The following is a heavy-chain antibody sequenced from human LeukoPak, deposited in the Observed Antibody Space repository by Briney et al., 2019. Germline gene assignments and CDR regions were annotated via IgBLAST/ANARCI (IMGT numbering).Heavy chain of an antibody. Sequence: GGSLGLSCAASGFTFSDYCMYWIRQAPGKGLEWVSYINGSGTTTSYADSVKGRFTISRDNAKNSLFLQMNNLRAEDTAVYYCARDLHIIVVPYYFGSWGQGTLVTVSS. D-gene: IGHD2-21*01. V-gene: IGHV3-11*01. CDR1: GFTFSDYC. CDR2: INGSGTTT. CDR3: ARDLHIIVVPYYFGS. J-gene: IGHJ4*02.